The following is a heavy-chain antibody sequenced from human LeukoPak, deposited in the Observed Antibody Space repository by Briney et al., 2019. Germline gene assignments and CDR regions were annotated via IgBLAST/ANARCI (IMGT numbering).Heavy chain of an antibody. CDR2: INWNGGST. CDR1: GFTYSSYS. J-gene: IGHJ4*02. CDR3: ARVEMVRGPFDY. V-gene: IGHV3-20*04. Sequence: GGSLRLSCAASGFTYSSYSMNWVRQAPGKGLEWVSGINWNGGSTGYADSVKGRFTISRDNAKNSLYLQMNSLRAEDTALYYCARVEMVRGPFDYWGQGTLVTVSS. D-gene: IGHD3-10*01.